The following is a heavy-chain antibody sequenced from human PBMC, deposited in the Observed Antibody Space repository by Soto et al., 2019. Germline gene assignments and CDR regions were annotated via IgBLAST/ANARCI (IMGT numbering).Heavy chain of an antibody. CDR2: ISGSGGST. CDR1: GFTFSSYA. Sequence: GSLRLSCAASGFTFSSYAMSWVRQAPGKGLEWVSAISGSGGSTCYADSVKGRFTISRDNSKNTLYLQMNSLRAEDTAVYYCAKVSEQQWLDSIDYWGQGTLVTVSS. CDR3: AKVSEQQWLDSIDY. V-gene: IGHV3-23*01. D-gene: IGHD6-19*01. J-gene: IGHJ4*02.